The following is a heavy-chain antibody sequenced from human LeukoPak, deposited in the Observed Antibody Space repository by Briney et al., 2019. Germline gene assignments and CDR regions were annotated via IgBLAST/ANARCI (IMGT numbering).Heavy chain of an antibody. J-gene: IGHJ3*02. CDR1: GFTFSSYG. CDR3: ARSYDSSGSDAFDI. CDR2: MSGDGATT. Sequence: GGTLRLSCAASGFTFSSYGMSWVRQAPGKGLEWVSAMSGDGATTYYADSVKGRFTISRDNSKNALYLQMNSLRAEDTAVYYCARSYDSSGSDAFDIWGQGTMVTVSS. D-gene: IGHD3-22*01. V-gene: IGHV3-23*01.